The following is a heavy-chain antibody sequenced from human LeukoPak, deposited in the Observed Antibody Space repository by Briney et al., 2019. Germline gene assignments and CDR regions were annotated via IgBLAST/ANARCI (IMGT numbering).Heavy chain of an antibody. CDR1: GLSVSNSY. CDR3: AKIPQVATYTVPNFDF. D-gene: IGHD3-16*01. J-gene: IGHJ4*02. CDR2: IYSGGTT. V-gene: IGHV3-66*01. Sequence: GGSLRLSCAASGLSVSNSYISWVRQAPGKGLEWVSVIYSGGTTYYADSVKGRFAISRDNSKNMLYLQMNSLRAEDTAVYYCAKIPQVATYTVPNFDFWGQGTLVTVSS.